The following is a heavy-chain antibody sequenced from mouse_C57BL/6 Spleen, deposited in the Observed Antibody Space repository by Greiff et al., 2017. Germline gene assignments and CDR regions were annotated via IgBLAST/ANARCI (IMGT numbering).Heavy chain of an antibody. Sequence: EVKLVESGGGLVKPGGSLKLSCAASGFTFSDYGMHWVRQAPEKGLEWVAYISSGSSTIYYADTVKGRFTISRDNAKNTLFLQMTSLRSEDTAMYYCARTPYYGNYSAWFAYWGQGTLVTVSA. CDR2: ISSGSSTI. V-gene: IGHV5-17*01. D-gene: IGHD2-10*01. CDR1: GFTFSDYG. CDR3: ARTPYYGNYSAWFAY. J-gene: IGHJ3*01.